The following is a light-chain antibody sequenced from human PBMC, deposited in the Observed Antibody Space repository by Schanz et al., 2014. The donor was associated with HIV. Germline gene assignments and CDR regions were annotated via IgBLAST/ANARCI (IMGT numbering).Light chain of an antibody. Sequence: QSALTQPASVSGSPGQSIAISCTGTSSDVGGYNYVSWYQQHPNKAPKLIIYDVNNRPSGVSNRFSGSKSGNTASLTISGLQAEDEADYYCSSQTSGSTLVVFGGGTKLTVL. V-gene: IGLV2-14*03. CDR1: SSDVGGYNY. J-gene: IGLJ2*01. CDR3: SSQTSGSTLVV. CDR2: DVN.